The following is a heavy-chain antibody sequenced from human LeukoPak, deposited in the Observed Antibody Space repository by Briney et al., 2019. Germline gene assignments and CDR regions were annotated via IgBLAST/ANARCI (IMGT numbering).Heavy chain of an antibody. D-gene: IGHD5-18*01. V-gene: IGHV4-59*01. Sequence: PPETLSLTPTVSGGSIRSYYWSWLRQPPRKGLEWIGYLYYSGSTNYNTSPKSRVTISFDTSKHQFSLKLSSVTAADTAGYYCARAGSGYSFDYWGQGTLVTVSS. CDR1: GGSIRSYY. CDR2: LYYSGST. CDR3: ARAGSGYSFDY. J-gene: IGHJ4*02.